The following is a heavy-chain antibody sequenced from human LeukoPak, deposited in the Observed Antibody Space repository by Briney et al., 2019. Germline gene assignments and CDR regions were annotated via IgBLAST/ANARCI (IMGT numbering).Heavy chain of an antibody. V-gene: IGHV3-30*02. J-gene: IGHJ4*02. CDR2: IRYDGSNK. D-gene: IGHD6-13*01. Sequence: GGSLRPSCAASGFTFSSYGMHWVRQAPGKGLEWVAFIRYDGSNKYYADSVKGRFTISRDNSKNTLYLQMNSLRAEDTAVYYCAKDQYSSSWYFPFDYWGQGTLVTVSS. CDR3: AKDQYSSSWYFPFDY. CDR1: GFTFSSYG.